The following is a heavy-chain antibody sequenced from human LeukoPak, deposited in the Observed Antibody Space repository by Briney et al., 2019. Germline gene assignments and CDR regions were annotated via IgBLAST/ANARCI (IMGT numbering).Heavy chain of an antibody. V-gene: IGHV4-34*01. Sequence: SETLSLTCAVYGGSFSGYYWSWIRLPPGKGLEWIGEINHSGSTNYNPSLKSRVTISVGTSKIQFSLKLSSVTAADTAVYYCARGRRGLLDYWGQGTLVTVSS. CDR3: ARGRRGLLDY. CDR1: GGSFSGYY. J-gene: IGHJ4*02. CDR2: INHSGST.